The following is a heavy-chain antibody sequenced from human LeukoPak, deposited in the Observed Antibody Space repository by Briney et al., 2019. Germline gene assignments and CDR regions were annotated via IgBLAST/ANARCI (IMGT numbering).Heavy chain of an antibody. Sequence: SETLSLTCTVSGGSISSYYWSWIRQPPGKGLEWIGHIYYSGSTNYNPSLKSRVTISVDTSKNQFSLKLSSVTAADTAVYYCVRGGRPVTTPFFHWGQGTLVTVSS. CDR3: VRGGRPVTTPFFH. CDR2: IYYSGST. D-gene: IGHD4-17*01. CDR1: GGSISSYY. J-gene: IGHJ4*02. V-gene: IGHV4-59*01.